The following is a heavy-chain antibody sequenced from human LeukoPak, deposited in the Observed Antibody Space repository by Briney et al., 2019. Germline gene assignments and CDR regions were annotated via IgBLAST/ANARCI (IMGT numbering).Heavy chain of an antibody. CDR1: GGSLSGYY. Sequence: PSETLSLTCAVYGGSLSGYYWTWIRQPPGKGLEWIGEINHSGSTNYNPSLKSRVTISIDTSKNQFSLRLSPVTAADTAVYYCARGCNSGFPPSKHWGQGTLVTVSS. J-gene: IGHJ1*01. V-gene: IGHV4-34*01. CDR3: ARGCNSGFPPSKH. CDR2: INHSGST. D-gene: IGHD3-10*01.